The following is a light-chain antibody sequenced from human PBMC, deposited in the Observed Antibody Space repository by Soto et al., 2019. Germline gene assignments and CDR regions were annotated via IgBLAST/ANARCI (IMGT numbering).Light chain of an antibody. CDR2: GAS. J-gene: IGKJ4*01. CDR1: QTVSGSY. Sequence: NVLTQSPGTLSSSPGERATLSCRASQTVSGSYVAWYQQKPGQTPRLLIYGASSRATGIPDRFSGSGSGTDFTLTISRLEPEDFAVYHCQQYGDSPLTFGGGTKV. CDR3: QQYGDSPLT. V-gene: IGKV3-20*01.